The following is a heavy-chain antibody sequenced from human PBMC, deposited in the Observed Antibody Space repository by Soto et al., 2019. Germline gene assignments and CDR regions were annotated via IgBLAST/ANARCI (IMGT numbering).Heavy chain of an antibody. J-gene: IGHJ1*01. V-gene: IGHV3-33*01. CDR3: ARGDCSGGSCYEYFQH. Sequence: QVQLVESGGGVVQPGRSLRLSCAASGFTFSSYGMHWVRQAPGKGLEWVAVIWYDGSNKYYADSVKGRFTISRDNSKNTLYLQMNSLRAEDTAVYYCARGDCSGGSCYEYFQHWGQGTLVTVSS. CDR2: IWYDGSNK. CDR1: GFTFSSYG. D-gene: IGHD2-15*01.